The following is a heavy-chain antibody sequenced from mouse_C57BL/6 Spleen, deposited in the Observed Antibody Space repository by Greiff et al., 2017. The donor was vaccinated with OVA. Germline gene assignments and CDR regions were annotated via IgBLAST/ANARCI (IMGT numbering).Heavy chain of an antibody. CDR2: IDPSDSYT. Sequence: QVQLQQPGAELVRPGTSVKLSCKASGYTFTSYWMHWVKQRPGQGLEWIGVIDPSDSYTNYNQQFKGKATLTVDTSSSTAYMQLSSLTSEDSAVYYCARSRITTVVAKEFAYWGQGTLVTVSA. CDR1: GYTFTSYW. CDR3: ARSRITTVVAKEFAY. D-gene: IGHD1-1*01. V-gene: IGHV1-59*01. J-gene: IGHJ3*01.